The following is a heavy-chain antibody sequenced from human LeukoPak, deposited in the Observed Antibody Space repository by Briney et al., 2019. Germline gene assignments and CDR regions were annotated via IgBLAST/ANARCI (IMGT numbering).Heavy chain of an antibody. J-gene: IGHJ5*02. Sequence: PSETLSLTCTVSGRSISSGDYYWSWPRQPPGKGLEWIGYIYYSGSTYYNPSLKSRVTISVDTYKNQSSLKLSPVTAADTAVYYCACEVRPWNWFDPWGQGTLVTVSS. CDR3: ACEVRPWNWFDP. D-gene: IGHD3-10*01. V-gene: IGHV4-30-4*08. CDR1: GRSISSGDYY. CDR2: IYYSGST.